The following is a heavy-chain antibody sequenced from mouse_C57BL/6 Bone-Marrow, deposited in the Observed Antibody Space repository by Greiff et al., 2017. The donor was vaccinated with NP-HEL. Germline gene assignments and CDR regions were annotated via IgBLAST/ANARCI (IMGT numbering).Heavy chain of an antibody. CDR2: INPYNGDT. Sequence: EVKLMESGPELVKPGDSVKISCKASGYSFTGYFMNWVMQSHGKSLEWIGRINPYNGDTFYNQKFKGKATLTVDKSSSPAHMGLRSLTSEYSAVYYCARWSDYVYAMDYWGQGTSVTVSS. D-gene: IGHD2-4*01. J-gene: IGHJ4*01. CDR1: GYSFTGYF. V-gene: IGHV1-20*01. CDR3: ARWSDYVYAMDY.